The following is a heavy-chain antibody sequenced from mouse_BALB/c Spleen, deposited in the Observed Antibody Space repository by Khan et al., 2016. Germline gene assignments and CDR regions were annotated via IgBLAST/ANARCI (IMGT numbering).Heavy chain of an antibody. CDR2: INPDSSTI. Sequence: EVELVESGGGLVQPGGSLKFSCAASGFDFSRYWMSWVRQAPGKGLEWIGEINPDSSTINYTPSLKDKFIISRDNVKNTLYLQMSKVRSEDTALYYCARQGDYGYDVYWGQGTTLTVSS. CDR3: ARQGDYGYDVY. V-gene: IGHV4-1*02. CDR1: GFDFSRYW. D-gene: IGHD2-2*01. J-gene: IGHJ2*01.